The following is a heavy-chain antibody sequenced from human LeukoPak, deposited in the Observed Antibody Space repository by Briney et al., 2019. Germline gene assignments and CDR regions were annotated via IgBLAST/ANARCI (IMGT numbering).Heavy chain of an antibody. J-gene: IGHJ3*02. CDR1: GYTLTELS. D-gene: IGHD3-10*01. V-gene: IGHV1-24*01. CDR2: FDPKDGET. CDR3: AFPNRGGFGELFYAFDI. Sequence: ASVKVSCKVSGYTLTELSMHWVRQAPGKGLGWVEGFDPKDGETIYAHKVQGRVTMTEDTSTDKDYMEMSSLRSENTAVYYCAFPNRGGFGELFYAFDIWGQGTMVTVSS.